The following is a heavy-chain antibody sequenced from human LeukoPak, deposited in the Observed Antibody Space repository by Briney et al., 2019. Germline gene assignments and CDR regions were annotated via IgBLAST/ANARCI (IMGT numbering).Heavy chain of an antibody. J-gene: IGHJ6*02. CDR1: GGSISTYY. V-gene: IGHV4-4*07. Sequence: PSETLSLTCTVSGGSISTYYWSWIRQHAGKGLEWIGRSYTSGSTNYNPSLKSRVTMSVDTPKNQFSLKLYSVTAADTAVYYCARGVPQYFYYGMDVWGQGTTVTVSS. CDR3: ARGVPQYFYYGMDV. CDR2: SYTSGST.